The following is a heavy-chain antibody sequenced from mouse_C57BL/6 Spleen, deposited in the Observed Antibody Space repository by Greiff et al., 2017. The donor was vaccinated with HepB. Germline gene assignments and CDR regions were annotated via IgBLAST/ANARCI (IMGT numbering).Heavy chain of an antibody. CDR1: GYAFTNYL. CDR2: INPGSGGT. D-gene: IGHD3-2*02. V-gene: IGHV1-54*01. Sequence: VQLQQSGAELVRPGTSVKVSCKASGYAFTNYLIEWVKQRPGQGLEWIGVINPGSGGTNYNEKFKGKATLTADKSSSTAYMQLSSLTSEDSAVYFCARRSSGPDAMDYWGQGTSVTVSS. CDR3: ARRSSGPDAMDY. J-gene: IGHJ4*01.